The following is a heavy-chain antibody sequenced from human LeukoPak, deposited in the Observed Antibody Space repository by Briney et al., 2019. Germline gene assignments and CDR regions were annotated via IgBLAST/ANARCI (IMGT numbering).Heavy chain of an antibody. V-gene: IGHV5-51*01. CDR3: ARDTSSWYKAFDI. CDR2: IYPGGSDT. D-gene: IGHD6-13*01. CDR1: GYSFTSYW. J-gene: IGHJ3*02. Sequence: GESLKISCKGSGYSFTSYWIGWVRQMPGKGLEWMGIIYPGGSDTRYSPSFQGQVTISADKSISTAYLQWSSLKASDTAIYYCARDTSSWYKAFDIWGQGTMVTVSS.